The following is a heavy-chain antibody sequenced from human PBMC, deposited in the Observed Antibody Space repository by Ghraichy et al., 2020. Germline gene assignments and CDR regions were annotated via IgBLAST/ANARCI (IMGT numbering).Heavy chain of an antibody. D-gene: IGHD5-18*01. J-gene: IGHJ6*02. CDR2: ISGSGGST. CDR3: AKALPDTAMVTRLRNANYYYGMDV. Sequence: GGSLRLSCAASGFTFSSYAMSWVRQAPGKGLEWVSAISGSGGSTYYADSVKGRFTISRDNSKNTLYLQMNSLRAEDTAVYYCAKALPDTAMVTRLRNANYYYGMDVWGQGTTVTVSS. V-gene: IGHV3-23*01. CDR1: GFTFSSYA.